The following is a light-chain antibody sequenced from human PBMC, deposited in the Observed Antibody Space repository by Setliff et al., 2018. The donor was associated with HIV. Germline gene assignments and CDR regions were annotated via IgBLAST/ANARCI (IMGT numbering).Light chain of an antibody. Sequence: SVLTQPPSASGTPGQRITFSCSGSSSNIGSNTVNWYQQLPGTAPKLLIYSNNQRPSGVPDRFSGSKSGTSASLAISGLQSEDEADYYCATWDDSLNGYVFGSGTKVTV. CDR3: ATWDDSLNGYV. J-gene: IGLJ1*01. V-gene: IGLV1-44*01. CDR2: SNN. CDR1: SSNIGSNT.